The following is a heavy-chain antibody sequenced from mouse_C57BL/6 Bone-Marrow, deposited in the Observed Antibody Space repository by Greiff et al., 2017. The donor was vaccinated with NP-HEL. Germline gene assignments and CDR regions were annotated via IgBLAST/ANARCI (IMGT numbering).Heavy chain of an antibody. J-gene: IGHJ2*01. CDR1: GYTFTSYW. CDR2: INPSNGGT. V-gene: IGHV1-53*01. Sequence: QVHVKQPGTELVKPGASVKLSCKASGYTFTSYWMHWVKQRPGQGLEWIGNINPSNGGTNYNEKFKSKATLTVDKSSSTAYMQLSSLTSEDSAVYYCARRMVTTTGYYFDYWGQGTTLTVSS. D-gene: IGHD2-2*01. CDR3: ARRMVTTTGYYFDY.